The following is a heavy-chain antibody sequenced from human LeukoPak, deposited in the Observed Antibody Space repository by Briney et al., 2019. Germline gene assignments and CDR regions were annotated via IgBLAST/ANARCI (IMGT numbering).Heavy chain of an antibody. CDR2: IYYSGRA. CDR3: ARLTTGFCSGGSCYSDHYYFYMDV. J-gene: IGHJ6*03. V-gene: IGHV4-39*01. Sequence: PSETLSLTCTVSSGSISSSDYYWGWIRQPPGKGLEWIGTIYYSGRAYYRPSLKSRVTISVYTSKSQFSLKLNSLTAADTAVYYCARLTTGFCSGGSCYSDHYYFYMDVWAKGTTVTVSS. CDR1: SGSISSSDYY. D-gene: IGHD2-15*01.